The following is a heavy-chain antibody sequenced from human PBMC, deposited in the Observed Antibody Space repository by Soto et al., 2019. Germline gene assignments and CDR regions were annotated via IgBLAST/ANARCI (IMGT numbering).Heavy chain of an antibody. D-gene: IGHD2-8*01. Sequence: SVKAPRGPSRETFTSKCLICVRQAPGQGLEWMGWISAYNGNTNYAQKLQGRVTMTTDTSTSTAYMELRSLRSDDTAVYYCARVFRVLSDYWGQGILVTGSA. J-gene: IGHJ4*02. CDR2: ISAYNGNT. CDR1: RETFTSKC. V-gene: IGHV1-18*01. CDR3: ARVFRVLSDY.